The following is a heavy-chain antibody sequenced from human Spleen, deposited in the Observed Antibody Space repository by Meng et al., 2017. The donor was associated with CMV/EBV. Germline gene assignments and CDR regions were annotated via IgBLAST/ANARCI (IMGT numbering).Heavy chain of an antibody. CDR1: GFSFSGYN. CDR2: ISGSSIYI. V-gene: IGHV3-21*01. J-gene: IGHJ6*02. D-gene: IGHD2/OR15-2a*01. Sequence: GESLKISCAASGFSFSGYNMNWVRQAPGKGLEWVSSISGSSIYIYYADSVTGRFTISRDNAKKSLYLQMNSLRDEDTAVYYCARDHIEVPSKYYYYGMDVWGQGTTVTVSS. CDR3: ARDHIEVPSKYYYYGMDV.